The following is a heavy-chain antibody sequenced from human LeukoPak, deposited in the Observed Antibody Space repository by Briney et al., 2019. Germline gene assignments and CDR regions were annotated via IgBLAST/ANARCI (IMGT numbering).Heavy chain of an antibody. CDR1: GGSISNYY. V-gene: IGHV4-4*07. CDR3: ARLWGAPGDS. CDR2: IYTSGTT. D-gene: IGHD3-16*01. J-gene: IGHJ5*02. Sequence: PSETLSLTCTVSGGSISNYYWTWIRQSAGRGLEWIGRIYTSGTTDYNPSLESRVTMSLATSKNQFSLKLTSVTAADTAVYYCARLWGAPGDSWGRGILVTVSP.